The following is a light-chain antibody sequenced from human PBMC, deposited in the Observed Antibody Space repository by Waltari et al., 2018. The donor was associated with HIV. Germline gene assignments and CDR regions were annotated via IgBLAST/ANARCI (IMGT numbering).Light chain of an antibody. CDR2: KDT. Sequence: QSVLTQPPSASGTPGQRVTISCSGSSPNTENDNVYWYQPLTGPAPRLLIYKDTQRPSGVPDRFTGSKSGTSASLAISGLRSEDEADYYCVGWDSRLSGYVFGSGTKVTVL. CDR3: VGWDSRLSGYV. V-gene: IGLV1-47*01. CDR1: SPNTENDN. J-gene: IGLJ1*01.